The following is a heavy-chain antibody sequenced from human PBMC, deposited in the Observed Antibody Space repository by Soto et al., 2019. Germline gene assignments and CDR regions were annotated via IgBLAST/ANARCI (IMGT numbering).Heavy chain of an antibody. D-gene: IGHD2-21*01. CDR2: MFYSENT. V-gene: IGHV4-39*01. J-gene: IGHJ4*03. CDR3: ARVPRIFRYFDY. Sequence: SETLSLTCTVSGFSISSSSFLWGWIRQPPGKGLEWIATMFYSENTYYNPSLKTRVAISADTSKNQFSLKLSSVTAADTARYYCARVPRIFRYFDYWGQGTLVTVSS. CDR1: GFSISSSSFL.